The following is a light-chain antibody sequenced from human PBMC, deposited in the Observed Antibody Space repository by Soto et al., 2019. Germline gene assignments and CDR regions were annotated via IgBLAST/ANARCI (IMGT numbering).Light chain of an antibody. V-gene: IGLV2-8*01. CDR1: SSDIGGYKY. CDR2: EVG. J-gene: IGLJ1*01. CDR3: CSYAGTNAYV. Sequence: QSVLTQPPSASGYPGQSVTISCTGTSSDIGGYKYVSWYQQHPGKAPKLIIYEVGLRPSGVPDRFSGSKSGNTASLTVSGLQAEDEADYYCCSYAGTNAYVFGTGTKVTV.